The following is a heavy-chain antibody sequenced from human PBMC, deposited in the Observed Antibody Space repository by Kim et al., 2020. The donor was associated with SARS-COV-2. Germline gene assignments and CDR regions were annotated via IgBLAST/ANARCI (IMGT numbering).Heavy chain of an antibody. Sequence: SETLSLTCTVSGGSISSGSYYWSWIRQPAGKGLEWIGRIYTSGSTNYNPSLKSRVTISVDTSKNQFSLKLSSVTAADTAVYYCARDFGSSAFYFDYWGQGTLVTVSS. D-gene: IGHD6-6*01. CDR1: GGSISSGSYY. CDR2: IYTSGST. CDR3: ARDFGSSAFYFDY. V-gene: IGHV4-61*02. J-gene: IGHJ4*02.